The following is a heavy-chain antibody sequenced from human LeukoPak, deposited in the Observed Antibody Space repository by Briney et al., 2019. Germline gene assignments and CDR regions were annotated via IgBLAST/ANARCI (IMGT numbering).Heavy chain of an antibody. J-gene: IGHJ4*02. D-gene: IGHD1-26*01. Sequence: ASVKVSCKASGYTFTGYYMHWVRQAPGQGLEWMGWINPNSGGTNYAQKFQGRVTMTRDTSISTAYMELSSLRSEDTAVYYCARVVSGSYGYWGQGTLVTVSS. V-gene: IGHV1-2*02. CDR2: INPNSGGT. CDR1: GYTFTGYY. CDR3: ARVVSGSYGY.